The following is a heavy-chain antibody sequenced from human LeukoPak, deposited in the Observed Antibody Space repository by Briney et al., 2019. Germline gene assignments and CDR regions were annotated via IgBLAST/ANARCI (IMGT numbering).Heavy chain of an antibody. Sequence: TGGSLRLSCAASGLTFSTSAMSWVRQVPGQGLQWVSSINSISSHIYYAASVRGRFTISRDNARNSVYLQMNSLSAEDTAVYYCTRDPVPWLRNGYFDYWGQGTLVTVSS. CDR3: TRDPVPWLRNGYFDY. CDR1: GLTFSTSA. J-gene: IGHJ4*02. CDR2: INSISSHI. D-gene: IGHD5-12*01. V-gene: IGHV3-21*01.